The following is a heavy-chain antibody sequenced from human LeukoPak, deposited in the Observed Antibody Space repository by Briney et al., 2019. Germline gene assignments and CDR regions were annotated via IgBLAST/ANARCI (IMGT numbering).Heavy chain of an antibody. V-gene: IGHV4-59*01. J-gene: IGHJ4*02. CDR1: GGSISSYY. CDR3: ARENGYKYDY. D-gene: IGHD5-24*01. CDR2: IYHSVST. Sequence: SETLSLTCTVSGGSISSYYWSWIRQPPGKGLEWIGSIYHSVSTNYNPSLKSRVTISVDTSKNQFSLKLRSVTAADTAVYYCARENGYKYDYWGQGTLVTVSS.